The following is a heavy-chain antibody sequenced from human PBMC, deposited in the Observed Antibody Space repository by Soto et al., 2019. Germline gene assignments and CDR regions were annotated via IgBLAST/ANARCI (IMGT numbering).Heavy chain of an antibody. CDR3: TTEVIGGYSYPGGFDP. J-gene: IGHJ5*02. V-gene: IGHV3-15*01. CDR1: GFTFSNAW. D-gene: IGHD5-18*01. Sequence: PEASLRLAFAASGFTFSNAWVSWVRQAPGKGLACVGRIKSKTDGGPTDHAAPVKGRFTISRDDSKNTLYLQMNSLKTEDTAVYYCTTEVIGGYSYPGGFDPWGQGTLVTVS. CDR2: IKSKTDGGPT.